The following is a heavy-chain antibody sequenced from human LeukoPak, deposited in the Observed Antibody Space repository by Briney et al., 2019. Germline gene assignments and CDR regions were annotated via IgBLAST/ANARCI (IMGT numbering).Heavy chain of an antibody. Sequence: PGGSLRLSCAASGFTFNSHTIHWVRQAPGKGLEGVAALSYDGNDKYYADSVKGRFTISRDNSKDTMFLQMSSLRPEDTAVYYCVKGGQYSSSSHFDYWGQGTLVTVSS. J-gene: IGHJ4*02. CDR3: VKGGQYSSSSHFDY. V-gene: IGHV3-30*14. D-gene: IGHD6-6*01. CDR1: GFTFNSHT. CDR2: LSYDGNDK.